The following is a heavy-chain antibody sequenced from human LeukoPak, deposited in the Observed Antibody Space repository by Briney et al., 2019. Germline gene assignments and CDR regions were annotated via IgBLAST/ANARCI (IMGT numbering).Heavy chain of an antibody. Sequence: GGSLRLSCAASGFTFSRYWMTGVRQAPGKGLEWVANKKPDGSDQYYVDSLRGRFNISRENTKNQLYMQMNSLRAEDTGVYFCARGGQRLKEFWGQGTLVTVSS. CDR2: KKPDGSDQ. CDR3: ARGGQRLKEF. D-gene: IGHD1-1*01. CDR1: GFTFSRYW. J-gene: IGHJ4*02. V-gene: IGHV3-7*01.